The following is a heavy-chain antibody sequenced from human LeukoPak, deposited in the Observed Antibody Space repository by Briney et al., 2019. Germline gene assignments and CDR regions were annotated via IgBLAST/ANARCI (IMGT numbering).Heavy chain of an antibody. CDR2: ISYDGSNK. J-gene: IGHJ4*02. Sequence: GGSLRLSCAASGFTFSNYVIHWVRQAPGKGLEWVAVISYDGSNKYYADSVKGRFTISRDNSKNTLYLQMNSLRAEDTAVYYCARLRVDTAMVIDYWGQGTLVTVSS. CDR3: ARLRVDTAMVIDY. D-gene: IGHD5-18*01. CDR1: GFTFSNYV. V-gene: IGHV3-30-3*01.